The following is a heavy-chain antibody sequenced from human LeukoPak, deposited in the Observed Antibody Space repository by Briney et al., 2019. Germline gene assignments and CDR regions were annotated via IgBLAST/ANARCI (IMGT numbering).Heavy chain of an antibody. CDR1: GESFSGYY. V-gene: IGHV4-34*01. J-gene: IGHJ4*02. Sequence: SETLSLTCAVSGESFSGYYWSWIRQPPGKGLEWIGEINYSGSTNYNPSLKSRVTISVDTSKNQFSLKLSSVSAADTAVYYCARGGMTGYVFWGQGTLVTVS. CDR3: ARGGMTGYVF. D-gene: IGHD3-9*01. CDR2: INYSGST.